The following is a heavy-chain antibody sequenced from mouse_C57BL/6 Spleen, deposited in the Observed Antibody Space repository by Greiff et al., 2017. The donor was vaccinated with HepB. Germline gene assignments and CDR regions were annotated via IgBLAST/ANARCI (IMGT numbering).Heavy chain of an antibody. V-gene: IGHV1-55*01. Sequence: VKLQQPGAELVKPGASVKMSCKASGYTFTSYWITWVKQRPGQGLEWIGDIYPGSGSTNYNEKFKSKATLTVDTSSSTAYMQLSSLTSEDSAVYYCARGDYYGTWFAYWGQGTLVTVSA. J-gene: IGHJ3*01. CDR2: IYPGSGST. D-gene: IGHD1-1*01. CDR3: ARGDYYGTWFAY. CDR1: GYTFTSYW.